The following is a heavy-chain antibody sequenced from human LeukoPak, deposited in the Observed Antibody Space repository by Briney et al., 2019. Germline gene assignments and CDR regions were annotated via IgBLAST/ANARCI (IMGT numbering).Heavy chain of an antibody. CDR2: INHSGST. V-gene: IGHV4-34*01. J-gene: IGHJ4*02. Sequence: PPETLSLTCAVYGGSFSGYYWSWIRQPPGKGLEWIGEINHSGSTNYNPSLKSRVTISVDTSKNQFSLKLSSVTAADTAVYYCARDADYYDSSGYSYTGFDYWGQGTLVTVSS. D-gene: IGHD3-22*01. CDR1: GGSFSGYY. CDR3: ARDADYYDSSGYSYTGFDY.